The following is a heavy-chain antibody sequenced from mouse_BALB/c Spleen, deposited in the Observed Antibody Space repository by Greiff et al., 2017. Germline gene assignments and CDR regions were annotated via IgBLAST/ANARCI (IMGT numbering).Heavy chain of an antibody. D-gene: IGHD4-1*01. CDR2: IYPGDGDT. Sequence: QVQLQQSGAELVRPGSSVKISCKASGYAFSSYWMNWVKQRPGQGLEWIGQIYPGDGDTNYNGKFKGKATLTADKSSSTAYMQLSSLTSEDSAVYFCASPELGAWFAYWGQGTLVTVSA. J-gene: IGHJ3*01. CDR3: ASPELGAWFAY. CDR1: GYAFSSYW. V-gene: IGHV1-80*01.